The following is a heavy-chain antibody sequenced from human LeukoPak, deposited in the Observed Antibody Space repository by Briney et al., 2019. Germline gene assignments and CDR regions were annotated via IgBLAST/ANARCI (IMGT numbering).Heavy chain of an antibody. D-gene: IGHD3-10*01. J-gene: IGHJ4*02. V-gene: IGHV4-34*01. CDR1: GGSLRGYY. Sequence: SETLSLTCAVYGGSLRGYYWSWIRQPPGKGPEWIGEINHSGSTNYNPSLKSRVTISVDTSKIQFSLKLSSVTAADTAVYYCARQISRSGRFNYYFDYWGQGTLVTVSS. CDR3: ARQISRSGRFNYYFDY. CDR2: INHSGST.